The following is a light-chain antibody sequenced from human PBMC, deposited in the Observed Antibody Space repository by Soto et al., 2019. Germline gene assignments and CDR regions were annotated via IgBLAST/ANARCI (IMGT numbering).Light chain of an antibody. Sequence: EIAMTQSPATLAGCPGERATLSCRAGQRVGSDLAWCRQKPGRAARLLMFCASTRATDIPSRLSSSRYGTEVTLTISSLQSEDFVVYYCHQYNNWPPITFGQGTRLEIK. V-gene: IGKV3-15*01. CDR2: CAS. J-gene: IGKJ5*01. CDR1: QRVGSD. CDR3: HQYNNWPPIT.